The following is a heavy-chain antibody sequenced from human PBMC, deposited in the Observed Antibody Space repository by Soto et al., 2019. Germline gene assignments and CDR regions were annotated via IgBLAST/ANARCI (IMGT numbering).Heavy chain of an antibody. CDR1: GASISGFY. D-gene: IGHD1-1*01. V-gene: IGHV4-4*07. CDR2: IYATGTT. Sequence: SETLSLTCTVSGASISGFYWSWIRKSAGKGLEWIGRIYATGTTDYNPSLKSRVMMSVDTSKKQFSLKLRSVTAADTAVYYCVRDGTKTLRDWFDPWGRGISVTVSS. J-gene: IGHJ5*02. CDR3: VRDGTKTLRDWFDP.